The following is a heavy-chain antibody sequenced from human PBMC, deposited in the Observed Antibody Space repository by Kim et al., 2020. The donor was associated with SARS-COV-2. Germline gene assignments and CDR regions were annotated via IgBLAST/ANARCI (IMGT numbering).Heavy chain of an antibody. CDR2: T. D-gene: IGHD6-13*01. J-gene: IGHJ3*02. Sequence: TSYNPSLKSRVTISVDTSKNQFSLKLSSVTAADTAVYYCASTQLVGAFDIWGQGTMVTVSS. CDR3: ASTQLVGAFDI. V-gene: IGHV4-31*02.